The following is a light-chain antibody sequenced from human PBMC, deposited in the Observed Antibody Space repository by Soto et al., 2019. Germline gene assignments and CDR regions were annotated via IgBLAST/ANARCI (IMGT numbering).Light chain of an antibody. V-gene: IGKV3-11*01. CDR3: QQRSNWPPIT. Sequence: EIVLTQSPDTLSLSPGERATLSCRASQSVSTNNLAWYQQRPGQAPRLLIYDASNRATGIPARFSGSGSGTDFTLTISSLEPEDFAVYYCQQRSNWPPITFGQGTRLVIK. J-gene: IGKJ5*01. CDR2: DAS. CDR1: QSVSTNN.